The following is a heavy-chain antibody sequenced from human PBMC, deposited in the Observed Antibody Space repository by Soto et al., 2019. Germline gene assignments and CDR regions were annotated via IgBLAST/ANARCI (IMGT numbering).Heavy chain of an antibody. J-gene: IGHJ3*02. CDR3: ASSYYDFWSGKNDAFDI. CDR2: IYYSGST. CDR1: GGSISSSSYY. V-gene: IGHV4-39*01. D-gene: IGHD3-3*01. Sequence: SETLSLTCTVSGGSISSSSYYWGWIRQPPGKGLEWIGSIYYSGSTYYNPSLKSRVTISVDTSKNQFSLKLSSVTAADTAVYNCASSYYDFWSGKNDAFDIWGQGTMVTVSS.